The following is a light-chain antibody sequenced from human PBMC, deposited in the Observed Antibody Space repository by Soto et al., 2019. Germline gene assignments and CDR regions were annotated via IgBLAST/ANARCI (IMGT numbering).Light chain of an antibody. CDR3: EQYGSSPRT. CDR2: GAS. J-gene: IGKJ1*01. V-gene: IGKV3-20*01. CDR1: QSVSSSY. Sequence: EIVLTQSPGTLSLSPGERATLSCRASQSVSSSYLAWYQQKPGQAPRLLIYGASSRATGIPDRFSGSGSVADLPLTISSLELEDCAVYYCEQYGSSPRTFGQGTKV.